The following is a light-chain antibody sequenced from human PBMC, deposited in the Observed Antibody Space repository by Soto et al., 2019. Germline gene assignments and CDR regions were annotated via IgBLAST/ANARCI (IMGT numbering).Light chain of an antibody. Sequence: DIQMTQSPSSLSASVGDRVTITCRASQGISNHLAWYQQKPGEVPKLLIYAASTLQSGAPSRFIGSGSGTDFTLTISSLQPEDVATYYCQKYNSAPQTFGQGTKVDVK. CDR1: QGISNH. CDR3: QKYNSAPQT. CDR2: AAS. V-gene: IGKV1-27*01. J-gene: IGKJ1*01.